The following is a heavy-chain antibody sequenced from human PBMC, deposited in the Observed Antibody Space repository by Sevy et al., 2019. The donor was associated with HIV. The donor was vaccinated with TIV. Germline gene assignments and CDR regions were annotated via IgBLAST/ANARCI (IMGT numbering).Heavy chain of an antibody. CDR1: GFTFSSYA. CDR2: ISYDGSNK. CDR3: ARGWGSIALALGY. V-gene: IGHV3-30*04. J-gene: IGHJ4*02. D-gene: IGHD6-19*01. Sequence: GGSLRLSCAASGFTFSSYAMHWVRQAPGKGLEWVAVISYDGSNKYYADSVKGRFTISRDNSKNTLYLQMNSLRAEDTAVHYCARGWGSIALALGYWGQGTLVTVSS.